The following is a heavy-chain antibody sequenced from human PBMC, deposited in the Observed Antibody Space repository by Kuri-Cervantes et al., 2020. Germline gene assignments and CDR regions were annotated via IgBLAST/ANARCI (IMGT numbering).Heavy chain of an antibody. CDR2: ISWDGGST. J-gene: IGHJ3*01. V-gene: IGHV3-43D*04. Sequence: GGSLRLSCAASGFTFDDYAMHWVRQAPGKGLEWVSLISWDGGSTYYADSVKGRFTISTDNAKNSVYLQMNSLRAEDTAVYYCVRDTIYAFDEWGQGTMVTVSS. D-gene: IGHD3-3*01. CDR1: GFTFDDYA. CDR3: VRDTIYAFDE.